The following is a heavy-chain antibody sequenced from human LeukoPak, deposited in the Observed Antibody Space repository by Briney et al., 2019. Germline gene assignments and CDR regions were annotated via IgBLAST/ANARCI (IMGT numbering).Heavy chain of an antibody. CDR3: AKSTGIIAAAGPRDY. CDR2: ISGSGGST. Sequence: GGSLRLSCAASGFTFTSYGMNWVRQAPGKGLEWVSAISGSGGSTYYADSVKGRFTISRDNSKNTLYLQMNSLRAEDTAVYYCAKSTGIIAAAGPRDYWGQGTLVTVSS. D-gene: IGHD6-13*01. CDR1: GFTFTSYG. J-gene: IGHJ4*02. V-gene: IGHV3-23*01.